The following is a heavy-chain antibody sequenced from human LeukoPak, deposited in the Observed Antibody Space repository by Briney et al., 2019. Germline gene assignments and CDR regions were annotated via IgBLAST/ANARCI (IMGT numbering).Heavy chain of an antibody. CDR1: GYTFTSYY. CDR2: INPSGGST. CDR3: ARNYDIVVVPAALPDY. V-gene: IGHV1-46*01. Sequence: ASVKVSCKASGYTFTSYYMHWVRQAPGQGLEWMGIINPSGGSTSYAQKFQGRVTMTRDTSTSTVYMELSSLRSEDTAVYYCARNYDIVVVPAALPDYWGQGTLVTVSS. J-gene: IGHJ4*02. D-gene: IGHD2-2*01.